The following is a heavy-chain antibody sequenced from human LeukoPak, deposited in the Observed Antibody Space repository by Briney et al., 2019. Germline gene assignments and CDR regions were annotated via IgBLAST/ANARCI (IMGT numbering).Heavy chain of an antibody. CDR2: IEQDGSEK. CDR1: GFSSSSYW. D-gene: IGHD3-16*01. V-gene: IGHV3-7*03. Sequence: PGGSLRLSCGASGFSSSSYWMSWVRQAPGKGLEWVANIEQDGSEKYYVDSAKGRFTISRDSAKSSLYLQMNSLRSEDTAVYYCAREAQEGGIDYWGQGTLVTVSS. J-gene: IGHJ4*02. CDR3: AREAQEGGIDY.